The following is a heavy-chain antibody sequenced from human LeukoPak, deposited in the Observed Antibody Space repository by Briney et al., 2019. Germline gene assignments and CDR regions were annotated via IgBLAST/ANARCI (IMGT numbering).Heavy chain of an antibody. D-gene: IGHD3-22*01. CDR2: INPSGGST. CDR3: VRSGYDSSGYYPNWFDP. J-gene: IGHJ5*02. Sequence: ASVKVSCKASGYTFTSYYMHWVRQAPGQGLEWMGIINPSGGSTSYAQKFQGRVTITRDTSASTAYMELSSLRSEDMAVYYCVRSGYDSSGYYPNWFDPWGQGTLVTVSS. CDR1: GYTFTSYY. V-gene: IGHV1-46*01.